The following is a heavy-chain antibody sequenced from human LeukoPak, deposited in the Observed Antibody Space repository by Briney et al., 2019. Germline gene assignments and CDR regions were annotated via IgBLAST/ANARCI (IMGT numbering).Heavy chain of an antibody. CDR3: ARGSWSSGWYVDY. V-gene: IGHV4-39*07. D-gene: IGHD6-19*01. CDR1: GGSISSSSYY. J-gene: IGHJ4*02. CDR2: IYYSGST. Sequence: SETLSLTCTVSGGSISSSSYYWGWIRQPPGKGLEWIGSIYYSGSTNYNPSLKSRVTISVDTSKNQFSLKLSSVTAADTAVYYCARGSWSSGWYVDYWGQGTLVTVSS.